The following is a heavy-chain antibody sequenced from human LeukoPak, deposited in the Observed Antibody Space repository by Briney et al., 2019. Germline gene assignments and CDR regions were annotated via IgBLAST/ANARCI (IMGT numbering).Heavy chain of an antibody. Sequence: SVKVSCKASGGTFSSYAISWVRQAPGQGLEWMGGIIPIFGTANYAQKFQGRVTITADKSTSTAYMELSSLRSEDTAVYYCARDNAEWELPPYYFDYWGQGTLVTVSS. D-gene: IGHD1-26*01. J-gene: IGHJ4*02. CDR2: IIPIFGTA. V-gene: IGHV1-69*06. CDR3: ARDNAEWELPPYYFDY. CDR1: GGTFSSYA.